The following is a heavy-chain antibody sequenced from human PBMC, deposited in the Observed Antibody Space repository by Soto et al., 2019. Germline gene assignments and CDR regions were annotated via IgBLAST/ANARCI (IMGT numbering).Heavy chain of an antibody. Sequence: ASVKVSCKAYGYTFSSYGLSWVRQAPGQGLEWMGWISAYSGNTVYTQRFKGRLTMATDTSTGTAYMELRSLRSDDTAVYYCARDFYQSSGYYVVYWGQG. CDR1: GYTFSSYG. CDR2: ISAYSGNT. CDR3: ARDFYQSSGYYVVY. V-gene: IGHV1-18*01. D-gene: IGHD3-22*01. J-gene: IGHJ4*02.